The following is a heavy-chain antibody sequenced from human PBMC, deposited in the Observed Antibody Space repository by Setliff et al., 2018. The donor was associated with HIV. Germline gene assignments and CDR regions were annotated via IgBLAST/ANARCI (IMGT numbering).Heavy chain of an antibody. V-gene: IGHV3-48*01. J-gene: IGHJ3*02. D-gene: IGHD6-19*01. CDR3: ARYALAVPGYHNAFDI. CDR1: GFSFSSYG. CDR2: ISSTSSNI. Sequence: GGSLRLSCAASGFSFSSYGMNWVRQAPGKGLEWVSYISSTSSNIYYVDSVEGRFTISRDNADNSLYPQMNSLRAEDAAVYYCARYALAVPGYHNAFDIWGQGTMVTVSS.